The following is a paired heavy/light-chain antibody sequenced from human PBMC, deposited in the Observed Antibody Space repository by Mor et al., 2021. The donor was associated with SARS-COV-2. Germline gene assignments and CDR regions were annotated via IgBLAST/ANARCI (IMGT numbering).Light chain of an antibody. V-gene: IGLV2-23*02. J-gene: IGLJ2*01. Sequence: QPALTQPASVSGSPGQSITISCTGSGDYVDVYNLVSWYQKHPGKAPKLMIYDVVKRPSGVSDRFSGSKSGNTASLTISGLQAEDEADYYCCSYTGHSAIFGGGTKVTVL. CDR3: CSYTGHSAI. CDR1: GDYVDVYNL. CDR2: DVV.
Heavy chain of an antibody. CDR3: ARDSSRGLVLITHCDY. CDR2: ISYNGQNK. V-gene: IGHV3-30*04. D-gene: IGHD3-16*01. Sequence: QVQLVESGGGLVQPGRSLRLSCGASGFDFSNYAVHWVRQAPGGGLEWLSVISYNGQNKYYADSVRGRFTISRDNSENTVFLQMNSLRDEDTAVYYCARDSSRGLVLITHCDYWGQGTLVTVSP. J-gene: IGHJ4*02. CDR1: GFDFSNYA.